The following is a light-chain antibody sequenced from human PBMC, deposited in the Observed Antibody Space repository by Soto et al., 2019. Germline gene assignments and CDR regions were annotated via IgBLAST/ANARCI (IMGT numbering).Light chain of an antibody. Sequence: QSVLTQPASVSGSPGQSITISCTGTGIDVGAWNHVSWYQQHPGKAPQLIIYEVTNRPSGLSYRFSASKSGNTASLTISGLQAEDEADYFCCSYTTSSTLVFGTGTKVTV. CDR2: EVT. CDR1: GIDVGAWNH. V-gene: IGLV2-14*01. J-gene: IGLJ1*01. CDR3: CSYTTSSTLV.